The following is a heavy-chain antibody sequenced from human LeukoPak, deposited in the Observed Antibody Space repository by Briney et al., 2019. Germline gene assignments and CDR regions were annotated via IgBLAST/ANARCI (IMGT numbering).Heavy chain of an antibody. J-gene: IGHJ4*02. CDR2: ISASGGST. CDR3: ARESPDYYDSSGYYYPFDY. CDR1: GFTFSSYA. V-gene: IGHV3-23*01. Sequence: GGSLRLSCATSGFTFSSYAMSWVRQAPGKGLEWVSTISASGGSTYYADSVKGRFTISRDNSKNTLYLQMNSLRAEDTAVYYCARESPDYYDSSGYYYPFDYWGQGTLVTVSS. D-gene: IGHD3-22*01.